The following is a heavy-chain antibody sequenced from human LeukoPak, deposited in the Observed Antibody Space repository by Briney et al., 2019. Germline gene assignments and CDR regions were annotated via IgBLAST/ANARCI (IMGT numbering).Heavy chain of an antibody. J-gene: IGHJ4*02. CDR3: AKGFDSSGYSTNDY. CDR1: GFTFNSYS. D-gene: IGHD3-22*01. V-gene: IGHV3-23*01. Sequence: PGGSLRLSCAASGFTFNSYSMNWVRQAPGKGLEWVSAISGSGGSTYYADSVKGRFTISRDNSKNTLYLQMNSLRAEDTAVYYCAKGFDSSGYSTNDYWGQGTLVTVSS. CDR2: ISGSGGST.